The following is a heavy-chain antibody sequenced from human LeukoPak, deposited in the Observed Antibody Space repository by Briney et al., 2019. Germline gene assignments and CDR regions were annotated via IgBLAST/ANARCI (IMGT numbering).Heavy chain of an antibody. CDR1: GFTFSSYW. D-gene: IGHD2-2*01. CDR3: AREPDYYGMDV. V-gene: IGHV3-66*01. J-gene: IGHJ6*02. CDR2: IYSGGST. Sequence: GGSLRLSCAASGFTFSSYWMSWVRQAPGKGLEWVSVIYSGGSTYYADSVKGRFTISRDNSKNTLYLQMNSLRAEDTAVYYCAREPDYYGMDVWGQGTTVTVSS.